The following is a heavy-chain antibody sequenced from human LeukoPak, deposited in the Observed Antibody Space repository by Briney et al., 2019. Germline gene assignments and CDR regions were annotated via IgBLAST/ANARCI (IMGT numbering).Heavy chain of an antibody. Sequence: PGRSLRLSCAASGFTFSSYAMHWVRQAPGKGLEWVAVISYDGSNKYYADSVKGRFTISRDNSKNTLYLQMNSLRAEDTAVYYCAKENLGSVYGDYAYWGQGTLVTVSS. D-gene: IGHD4-17*01. J-gene: IGHJ4*02. CDR1: GFTFSSYA. CDR3: AKENLGSVYGDYAY. CDR2: ISYDGSNK. V-gene: IGHV3-30*04.